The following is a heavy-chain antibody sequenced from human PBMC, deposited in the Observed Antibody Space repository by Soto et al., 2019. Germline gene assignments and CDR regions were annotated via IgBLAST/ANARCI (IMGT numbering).Heavy chain of an antibody. CDR2: INHSGST. CDR1: GGSFSGYY. D-gene: IGHD2-8*01. CDR3: ARVVWAFDI. J-gene: IGHJ3*02. Sequence: SETLSLTCAVYGGSFSGYYWSWVRQPPGKGLEWIGEINHSGSTNYNPSLKSRVTISVDTSKNQFSLKLSSVTAADTAVYYCARVVWAFDIWGQGTMVTVSS. V-gene: IGHV4-34*01.